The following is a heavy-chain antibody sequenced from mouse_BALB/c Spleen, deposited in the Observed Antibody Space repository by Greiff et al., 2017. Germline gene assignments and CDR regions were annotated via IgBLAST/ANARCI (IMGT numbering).Heavy chain of an antibody. Sequence: EVNVVESGPSLVKPSQTLSLTCSVTGDSITSGYWNWIRKFPGNKLEYMGYISYSGSTYYNPSLKSRISITRDTSKNQYYLQLNSVTTEDTATYYCARRSTMITTFAYWGQGTLVTVSA. CDR2: ISYSGST. D-gene: IGHD2-4*01. CDR1: GDSITSGY. V-gene: IGHV3-8*02. CDR3: ARRSTMITTFAY. J-gene: IGHJ3*01.